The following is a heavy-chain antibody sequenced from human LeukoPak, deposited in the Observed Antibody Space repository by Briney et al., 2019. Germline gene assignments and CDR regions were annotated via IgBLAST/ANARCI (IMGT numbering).Heavy chain of an antibody. Sequence: GGSLRLSCAASGFTFSNYEMNWVRQAPGKGLEWVSYISGSGSTIYYADSVKGRFTISRDNAKNSLYLQMNSLGAEDTAVYYCAREGSIYYFYGMDVWGQGTTVTVSS. J-gene: IGHJ6*02. CDR3: AREGSIYYFYGMDV. V-gene: IGHV3-48*03. CDR1: GFTFSNYE. CDR2: ISGSGSTI. D-gene: IGHD2-15*01.